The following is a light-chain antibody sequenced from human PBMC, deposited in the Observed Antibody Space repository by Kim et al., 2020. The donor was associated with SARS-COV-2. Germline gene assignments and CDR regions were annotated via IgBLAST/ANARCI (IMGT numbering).Light chain of an antibody. J-gene: IGLJ3*02. V-gene: IGLV3-1*01. CDR1: KLGDKY. Sequence: PGQTASITCSGDKLGDKYACWYQQKPGQSPVLVIYQDSKRPSGIPERFSGSNSGNTATLTISGTQAMDEADYYCQAWDSSTDWVFGGGTQLTVL. CDR3: QAWDSSTDWV. CDR2: QDS.